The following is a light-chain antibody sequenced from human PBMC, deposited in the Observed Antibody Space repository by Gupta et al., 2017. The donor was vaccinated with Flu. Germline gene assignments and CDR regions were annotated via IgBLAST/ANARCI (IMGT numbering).Light chain of an antibody. Sequence: QSITTSCTGTSSGGGNNDVSWCQLHPGKAPKLIIEVVSKRPSGVSSRFAGSNAGNTAFLTISVLQAEDDAYYYCSSNTSSNIGVFGGGTKLTVL. V-gene: IGLV2-14*01. CDR2: VVS. CDR1: SSGGGNND. J-gene: IGLJ3*02. CDR3: SSNTSSNIGV.